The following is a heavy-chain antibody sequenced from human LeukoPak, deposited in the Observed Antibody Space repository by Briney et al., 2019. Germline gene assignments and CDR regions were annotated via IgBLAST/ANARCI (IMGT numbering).Heavy chain of an antibody. Sequence: GSSVKVSCKASGGTLSSYAISWVRQAPGQGLEWMGGIIPIFGTANYAQKFQGRVTITADESTSTAYMKLSSLRSEDTAVYYCASGRGYSYGYFDYWGQGTLVTVSS. CDR3: ASGRGYSYGYFDY. CDR2: IIPIFGTA. D-gene: IGHD5-18*01. CDR1: GGTLSSYA. J-gene: IGHJ4*02. V-gene: IGHV1-69*01.